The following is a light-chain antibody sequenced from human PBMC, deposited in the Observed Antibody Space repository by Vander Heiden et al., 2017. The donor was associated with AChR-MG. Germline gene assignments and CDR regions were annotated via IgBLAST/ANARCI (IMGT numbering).Light chain of an antibody. J-gene: IGKJ4*01. V-gene: IGKV4-1*01. CDR2: WAS. CDR3: QQDVSTPLT. CDR1: LSVLFDANTKNY. Sequence: DIVMTQSPDSLAVSLGERATINCKSSLSVLFDANTKNYLAWYQQKPRQPPKLLIYWASSREARVPDRFSGSGSGTNFTLTISSLQAEDVAVYYCQQDVSTPLTFGGGTKVEIK.